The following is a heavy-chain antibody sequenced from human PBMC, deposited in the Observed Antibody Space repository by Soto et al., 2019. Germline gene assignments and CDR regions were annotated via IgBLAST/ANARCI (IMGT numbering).Heavy chain of an antibody. J-gene: IGHJ6*02. Sequence: SETLSLTCSVSGGSINTVGYYWTWIRQQPGKGLEWIGYIYYSGSRDYNPSLKSRVSMSVDASKNQFSLNLTSVTAADTAVYYCAKESGGYDSSTRYGLDVWGQGTTVTVSS. CDR3: AKESGGYDSSTRYGLDV. D-gene: IGHD6-25*01. V-gene: IGHV4-31*03. CDR1: GGSINTVGYY. CDR2: IYYSGSR.